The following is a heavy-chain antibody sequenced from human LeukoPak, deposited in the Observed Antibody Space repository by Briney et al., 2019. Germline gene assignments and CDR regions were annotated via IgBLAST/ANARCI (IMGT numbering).Heavy chain of an antibody. Sequence: SETLSLTCSVSGYSISSGYYWGWIRQPPGKGLEWIGSIYHSGSTYYNPSLKSRVTISVDTSKNQFSLKLNSVTAADTAFYYCARVPGVSNWFDPWGQGTLVTVSS. CDR1: GYSISSGYY. V-gene: IGHV4-38-2*02. CDR2: IYHSGST. J-gene: IGHJ5*02. CDR3: ARVPGVSNWFDP. D-gene: IGHD3-10*01.